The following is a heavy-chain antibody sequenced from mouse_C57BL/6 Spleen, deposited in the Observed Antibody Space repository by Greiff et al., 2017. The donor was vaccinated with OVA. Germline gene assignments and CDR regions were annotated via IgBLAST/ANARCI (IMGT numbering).Heavy chain of an antibody. CDR2: IYPGSGST. D-gene: IGHD2-5*01. V-gene: IGHV1-55*01. CDR1: GYTFPGSW. CDR3: ARSDSNYNAMDY. J-gene: IGHJ4*01. Sequence: VKLQQPGAELVKPGASVKMSCKASGYTFPGSWLPWVKQRPGQGLEWIGDIYPGSGSTNYNEKFKSKATLTVDTSSSTAYMQLSSLTSEDSAVYYCARSDSNYNAMDYWGQGTSVTVSS.